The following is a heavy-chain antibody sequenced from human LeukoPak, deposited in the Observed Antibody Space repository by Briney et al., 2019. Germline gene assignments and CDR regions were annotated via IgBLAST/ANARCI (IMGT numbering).Heavy chain of an antibody. Sequence: GGSLRLSCAASGITFSNAWMTWVRQAPGKGLEWVGRIYRSSNGETTDYGAPVKGRFTMSRDDSKNTLYLQVNSLKTEDTAVYYCTTYSSGSCPFWGQGTLVTVSS. V-gene: IGHV3-15*01. J-gene: IGHJ4*02. CDR2: IYRSSNGETT. CDR3: TTYSSGSCPF. CDR1: GITFSNAW. D-gene: IGHD6-19*01.